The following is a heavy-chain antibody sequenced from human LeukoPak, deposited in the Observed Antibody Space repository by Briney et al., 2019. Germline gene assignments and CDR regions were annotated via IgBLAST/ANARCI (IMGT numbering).Heavy chain of an antibody. CDR1: GFTFSSYA. D-gene: IGHD3-10*01. CDR3: ARSLRVRGVPDYMDV. CDR2: ISGSGGST. J-gene: IGHJ6*03. Sequence: GGSLRLSCAASGFTFSSYAMSWVRQAPGKGLEWVSAISGSGGSTYYADTVRGRFTISRDNSKNTLYLQMNNLRVDDTAVYYCARSLRVRGVPDYMDVWGKGTTVTVYS. V-gene: IGHV3-23*01.